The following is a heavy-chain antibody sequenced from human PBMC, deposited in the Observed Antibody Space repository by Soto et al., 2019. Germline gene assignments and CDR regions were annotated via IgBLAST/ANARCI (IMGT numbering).Heavy chain of an antibody. CDR2: ISGSGGST. V-gene: IGHV3-23*01. J-gene: IGHJ4*02. Sequence: LRLSCAASGFTFSSYAMSWVRQAPGKGLEWVSGISGSGGSTYYADSVKGRLTISRDDSKNTLYLQMNSLRAEDTAIFYCARDPFGYYVNYFDNWGQGTLVTVSS. D-gene: IGHD1-26*01. CDR1: GFTFSSYA. CDR3: ARDPFGYYVNYFDN.